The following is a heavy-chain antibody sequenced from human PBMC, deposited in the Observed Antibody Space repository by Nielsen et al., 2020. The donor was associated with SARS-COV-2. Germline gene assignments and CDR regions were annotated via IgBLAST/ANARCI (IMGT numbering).Heavy chain of an antibody. Sequence: GGSLRLSCAASGFTFSDYYMSWIRQAPGKGLEWVSYISSSGSTICYADSVKGRFTISRDNAKNSLYLQMNSLRAEDTAVYYCARDRSLRYFDWLEYDAFDIWGQGTMVTVSS. J-gene: IGHJ3*02. CDR3: ARDRSLRYFDWLEYDAFDI. CDR1: GFTFSDYY. V-gene: IGHV3-11*01. D-gene: IGHD3-9*01. CDR2: ISSSGSTI.